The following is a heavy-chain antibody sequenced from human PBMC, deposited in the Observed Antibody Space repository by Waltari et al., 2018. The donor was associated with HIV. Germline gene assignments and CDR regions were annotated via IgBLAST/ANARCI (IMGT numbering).Heavy chain of an antibody. Sequence: QVQLVQAGGEVKKPGASVKVSCKASGYTFSGYYIHWVRQAPGQGLEWMGWINPNNGDTNYAQKFQGRVTMTRDTSITTVYMELSRLRSDDTAVYYCARDGYYDSSAQNSARDAFDIWGQGTTVTISS. CDR2: INPNNGDT. V-gene: IGHV1-2*02. CDR3: ARDGYYDSSAQNSARDAFDI. D-gene: IGHD3-22*01. J-gene: IGHJ3*02. CDR1: GYTFSGYY.